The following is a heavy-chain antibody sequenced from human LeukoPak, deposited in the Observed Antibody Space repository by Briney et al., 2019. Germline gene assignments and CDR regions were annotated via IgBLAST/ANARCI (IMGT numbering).Heavy chain of an antibody. CDR3: ARKSSGWPDYFDY. Sequence: GGSLRLSCAASGFTFSSYGMHWVRQAPGKGLEWVAVISYDGSNKYYADSVKGRFTISRDNSKNTLYLQMNSLRAEDTAVYYCARKSSGWPDYFDYWGQGTLVTVSS. V-gene: IGHV3-30*03. CDR1: GFTFSSYG. CDR2: ISYDGSNK. D-gene: IGHD6-19*01. J-gene: IGHJ4*02.